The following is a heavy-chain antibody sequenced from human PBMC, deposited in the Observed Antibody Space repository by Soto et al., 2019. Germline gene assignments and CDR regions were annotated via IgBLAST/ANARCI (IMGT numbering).Heavy chain of an antibody. CDR2: ISYDGSNK. Sequence: PGGSLRLSCAASGFTFSSYGMHWVRQAPGKGLEWVAVISYDGSNKYYADSVKGRFTISRDNSKNTLYLQMNSLRAEDTAVYYCAKDPHYAADYFDYWGQGTLVTVSS. CDR3: AKDPHYAADYFDY. D-gene: IGHD2-15*01. CDR1: GFTFSSYG. J-gene: IGHJ4*02. V-gene: IGHV3-30*18.